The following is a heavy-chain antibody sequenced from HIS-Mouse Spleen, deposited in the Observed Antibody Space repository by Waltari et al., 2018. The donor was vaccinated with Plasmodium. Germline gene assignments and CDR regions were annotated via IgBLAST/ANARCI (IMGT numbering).Heavy chain of an antibody. CDR2: IYYSGST. V-gene: IGHV4-39*01. CDR1: GGSISSLNYS. D-gene: IGHD4-4*01. J-gene: IGHJ6*02. Sequence: QLQLQESGPGLVKPSETLSLTCTVSGGSISSLNYSRGWIRQPPGKGLEGIGSIYYSGSTYYNPSLKSRVTISVDTSKNQFSLKLSSVTAADTAVYYCASLPRVEEVTTPFYYYYYGMDVWGQGTTVTVSS. CDR3: ASLPRVEEVTTPFYYYYYGMDV.